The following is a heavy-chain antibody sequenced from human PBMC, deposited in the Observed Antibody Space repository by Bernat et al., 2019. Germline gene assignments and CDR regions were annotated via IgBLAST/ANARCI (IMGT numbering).Heavy chain of an antibody. V-gene: IGHV5-10-1*03. D-gene: IGHD4-23*01. CDR3: ARQGNSLNWFDP. Sequence: EVQLVQSGAEVKKPGESLRISCKGSGYSFTSYWISWVRQMPGKGLEWMGRIDPRDAYTNYSPSFQGHVTISADKSISTAYLQLSSLKASDTAMYYCARQGNSLNWFDPWGQGTLVTVSS. J-gene: IGHJ5*02. CDR2: IDPRDAYT. CDR1: GYSFTSYW.